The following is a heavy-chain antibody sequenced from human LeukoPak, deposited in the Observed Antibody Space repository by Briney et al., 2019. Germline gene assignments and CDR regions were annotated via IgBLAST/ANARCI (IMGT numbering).Heavy chain of an antibody. CDR2: ISYDGSTK. J-gene: IGHJ6*03. D-gene: IGHD3-10*01. V-gene: IGHV3-30*04. CDR1: GFTFSSYA. Sequence: GGSLRLSCAASGFTFSSYAIHWVRQAPGKGLEWVALISYDGSTKYSTDSVKGRFTISRDNSKNTLYLQMNSLRPEDTAVYYCARGSPRPRYYGSGSYHMDVWGKGTTVTVSS. CDR3: ARGSPRPRYYGSGSYHMDV.